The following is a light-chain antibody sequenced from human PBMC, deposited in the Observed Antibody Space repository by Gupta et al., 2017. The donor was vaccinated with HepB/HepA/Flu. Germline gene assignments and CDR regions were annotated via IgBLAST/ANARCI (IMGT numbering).Light chain of an antibody. V-gene: IGKV4-1*01. CDR3: QQHYSTPCS. Sequence: DIVMTQSQASLAVALGERAPINCKSSQSVLYTSNNKNYLVWYQQKPGQPPKMLIYWASTRESGVPDRFSGSGSGTDFTLTISNLQAEDVAVYYCQQHYSTPCSFGQGTKVEIK. J-gene: IGKJ2*04. CDR1: QSVLYTSNNKNY. CDR2: WAS.